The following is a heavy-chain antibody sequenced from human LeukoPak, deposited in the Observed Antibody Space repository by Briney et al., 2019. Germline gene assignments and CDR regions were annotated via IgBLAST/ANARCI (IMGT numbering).Heavy chain of an antibody. J-gene: IGHJ4*02. V-gene: IGHV3-7*01. D-gene: IGHD3-22*01. CDR2: IKYDGTHK. Sequence: PGGSLRLSCVASGISFSSYWMAWVRQAPGKGLEWVANIKYDGTHKFYADSVKGRFTISRDNAKNSLFLEMNSLRADDTAVYFCASSHDSSGNDWGQGTPVTVSS. CDR1: GISFSSYW. CDR3: ASSHDSSGND.